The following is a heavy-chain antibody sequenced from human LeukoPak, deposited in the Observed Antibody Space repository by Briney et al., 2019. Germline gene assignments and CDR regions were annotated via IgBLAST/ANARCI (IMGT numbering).Heavy chain of an antibody. CDR3: ARSSFRRPFDY. D-gene: IGHD3-10*01. Sequence: PSETLSLTCTVSGGSISSISYYWGWIRQPPGKGLEWIGSIYYSGSTYYNPSLKSRVTISVDTSKNQFSLKLSSVTAADTAVYYCARSSFRRPFDYWGQGTLVTVSS. CDR2: IYYSGST. CDR1: GGSISSISYY. V-gene: IGHV4-39*07. J-gene: IGHJ4*02.